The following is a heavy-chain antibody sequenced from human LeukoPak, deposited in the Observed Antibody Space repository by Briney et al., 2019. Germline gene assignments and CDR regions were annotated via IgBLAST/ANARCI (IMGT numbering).Heavy chain of an antibody. J-gene: IGHJ5*02. V-gene: IGHV4-39*01. D-gene: IGHD2-21*01. CDR2: IHYGVST. Sequence: SETLSLTCTVSGASISRNSFFWGWIRQPPGRGLEWIGTIHYGVSTYYNPSLKSRVSISVDTSKNQFSLELSSVTAADTAVYYCGTDWGGMDCFDPWGQGTLVTVSS. CDR1: GASISRNSFF. CDR3: GTDWGGMDCFDP.